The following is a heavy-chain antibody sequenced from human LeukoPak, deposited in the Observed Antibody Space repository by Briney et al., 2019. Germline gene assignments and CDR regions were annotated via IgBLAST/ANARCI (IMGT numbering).Heavy chain of an antibody. D-gene: IGHD2-2*01. Sequence: GGSLRLSCAASGFTFSSYAMHWVRQAPGKGLEYVSAISSNGGSAYYANSVKGRFTISRDNSKNTLYLQMGSLRAEDMAVYYCARGGGLGYCSSTSCYHRPFDYWGQGTLVTVSS. CDR2: ISSNGGSA. J-gene: IGHJ4*02. CDR3: ARGGGLGYCSSTSCYHRPFDY. V-gene: IGHV3-64*01. CDR1: GFTFSSYA.